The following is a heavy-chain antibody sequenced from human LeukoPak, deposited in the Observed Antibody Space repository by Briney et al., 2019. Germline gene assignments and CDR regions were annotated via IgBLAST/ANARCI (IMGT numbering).Heavy chain of an antibody. D-gene: IGHD2-2*03. Sequence: SETLSLTCTVSGGSISSSSYYWGWIRQPPGKGLEWIGSIYYSGSTYYNPSLKSRVTISVDTSKNQFSLKLSSVTAADTAVYYCARLGYCSSTSCPYYMDVWGKGTTVTISS. CDR1: GGSISSSSYY. V-gene: IGHV4-39*07. CDR3: ARLGYCSSTSCPYYMDV. CDR2: IYYSGST. J-gene: IGHJ6*03.